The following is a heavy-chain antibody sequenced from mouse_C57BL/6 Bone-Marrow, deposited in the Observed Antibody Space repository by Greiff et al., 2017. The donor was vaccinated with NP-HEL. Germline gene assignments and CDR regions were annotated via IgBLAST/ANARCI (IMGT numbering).Heavy chain of an antibody. CDR2: IYPGSGST. J-gene: IGHJ4*01. CDR1: GYTFTSYW. V-gene: IGHV1-55*01. D-gene: IGHD4-1*01. CDR3: ARYWVYYAMDY. Sequence: QVHVKQPGAELVKPGASVKMSCKASGYTFTSYWITWVKQRPGQGLEWIGDIYPGSGSTNYNEKFKSKATLTVDTSSSTAYMQLSSLTSEDSAVYYCARYWVYYAMDYWGQGTSVTVSS.